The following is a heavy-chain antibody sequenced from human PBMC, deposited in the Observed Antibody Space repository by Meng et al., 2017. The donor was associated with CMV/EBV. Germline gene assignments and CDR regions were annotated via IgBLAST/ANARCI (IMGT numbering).Heavy chain of an antibody. J-gene: IGHJ4*02. D-gene: IGHD1-1*01. CDR3: AKFGTTGTTGVDY. CDR2: ISGSGGST. CDR1: GFTFSSYA. Sequence: GESLKISCAASGFTFSSYAMSWVRQAPGKGLEWVSAISGSGGSTYYADSMKGRFTISRDNSKNTLYLQMNSLRAEDTAVYYCAKFGTTGTTGVDYWGQGTLVTVSS. V-gene: IGHV3-23*01.